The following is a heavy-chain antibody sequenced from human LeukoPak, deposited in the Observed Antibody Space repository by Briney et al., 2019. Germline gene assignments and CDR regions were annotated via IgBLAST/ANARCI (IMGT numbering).Heavy chain of an antibody. D-gene: IGHD6-19*01. CDR1: GGTFSSYA. V-gene: IGHV1-69*05. Sequence: ASVKVSCKASGGTFSSYAISWVLQAPGQGLEWMGRIIPIFGTANYAQKFQGRVTITTDESTSTAYMELSSLRSEDTAVYYCARDRGASSGPLDYWGQGTLVTVSS. J-gene: IGHJ4*02. CDR3: ARDRGASSGPLDY. CDR2: IIPIFGTA.